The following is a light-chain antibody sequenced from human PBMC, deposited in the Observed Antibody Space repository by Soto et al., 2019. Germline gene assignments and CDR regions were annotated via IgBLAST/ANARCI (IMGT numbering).Light chain of an antibody. Sequence: NFMLTQPHSVSESPGKTVTLSCTGSSGSIASNYVQWYQQRPGSAPTVVIYAXDQRHSGAHDRFSGSIERSSNSASLTISGLKTEDEADYYCQSYVSLNLVLGTGTKVT. V-gene: IGLV6-57*02. J-gene: IGLJ1*01. CDR1: SGSIASNY. CDR3: QSYVSLNLV. CDR2: AXD.